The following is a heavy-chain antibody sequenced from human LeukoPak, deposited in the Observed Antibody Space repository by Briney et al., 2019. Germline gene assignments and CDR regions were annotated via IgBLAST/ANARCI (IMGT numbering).Heavy chain of an antibody. D-gene: IGHD2-15*01. CDR2: INPSGGST. CDR1: GYTFTSYY. CDR3: AREHCSGGGCYPEPFDY. V-gene: IGHV1-46*01. Sequence: ASVKVSCKASGYTFTSYYMHWVRQAPGQGLEWMGIINPSGGSTSYAQKFQGRVTMTRDMSTSTVYMELSSLRSEDTAVYYCAREHCSGGGCYPEPFDYWGQGTLVTVSS. J-gene: IGHJ4*02.